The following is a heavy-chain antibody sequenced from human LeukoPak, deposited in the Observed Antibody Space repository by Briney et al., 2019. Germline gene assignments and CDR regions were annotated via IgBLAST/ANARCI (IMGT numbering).Heavy chain of an antibody. CDR2: ISGSGDST. V-gene: IGHV3-23*01. D-gene: IGHD3-10*01. J-gene: IGHJ4*02. Sequence: GGSLRLSCAAFGVTFSSHALSWVRQAPGKGLEWVSGISGSGDSTFYADSVKGRFIVSRDNSKNTLYLQMNSLRAEDTAVFYCAKLSWFGELRENDCWGQGTLVTVSS. CDR3: AKLSWFGELRENDC. CDR1: GVTFSSHA.